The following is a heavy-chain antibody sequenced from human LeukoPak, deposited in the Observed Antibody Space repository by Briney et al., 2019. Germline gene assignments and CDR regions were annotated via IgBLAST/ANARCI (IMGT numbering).Heavy chain of an antibody. V-gene: IGHV3-30-3*01. CDR2: ISDDGTNK. J-gene: IGHJ4*02. Sequence: PGGSLRLSCAASEFTFSNYAMHWVRQAPGKGLEWVTSISDDGTNKFYADSVKGRFTISRDNFRSALYLQMNSLRPEDTAVYYCTRGRPGSGNFFDYWGQGTLVTVSS. CDR3: TRGRPGSGNFFDY. CDR1: EFTFSNYA. D-gene: IGHD3-10*01.